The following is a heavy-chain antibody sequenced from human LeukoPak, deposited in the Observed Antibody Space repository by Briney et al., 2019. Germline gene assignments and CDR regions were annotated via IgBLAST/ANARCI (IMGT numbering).Heavy chain of an antibody. CDR1: GFTFSSYG. CDR3: AKGTQVLLWFGELLPLDY. J-gene: IGHJ4*02. D-gene: IGHD3-10*01. Sequence: PGGSLRLSCAASGFTFSSYGMHWVRQAPGKGLEWVAVISYDGSNKYYADSVKGRFTISRDNSKNTLYLQMNSLRAEDTAVYYCAKGTQVLLWFGELLPLDYWGQGTLVTVSS. CDR2: ISYDGSNK. V-gene: IGHV3-30*18.